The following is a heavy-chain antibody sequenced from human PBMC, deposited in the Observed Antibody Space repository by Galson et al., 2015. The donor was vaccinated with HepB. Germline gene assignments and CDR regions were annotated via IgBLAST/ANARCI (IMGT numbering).Heavy chain of an antibody. D-gene: IGHD2-2*01. J-gene: IGHJ6*02. V-gene: IGHV3-30-3*01. CDR2: ISYDGSNK. CDR3: ARDRRVVVPAATPLEDYYHYGMDV. CDR1: AFTYSSYA. Sequence: SLRLSCAASAFTYSSYAMHWVRQAPGKGLEWVPVISYDGSNKYYADSVKGRFTISRDNSKNTLYLQMNSLRAEDTAVYYCARDRRVVVPAATPLEDYYHYGMDVWGQGTTVTVSS.